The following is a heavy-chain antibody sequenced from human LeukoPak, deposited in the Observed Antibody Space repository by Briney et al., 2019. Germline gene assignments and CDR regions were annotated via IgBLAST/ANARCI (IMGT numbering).Heavy chain of an antibody. D-gene: IGHD4-17*01. CDR3: ARGNDYGDYAFDY. CDR1: GGTFSSYA. Sequence: SVKVSCKASGGTFSSYAISWVRQAPGQGLEWMGGIIPILGTANYAQKFQGRVTITTDESTSTAYMELSSLRSEDTAVYCCARGNDYGDYAFDYWGQGTLVTVSS. CDR2: IIPILGTA. J-gene: IGHJ4*02. V-gene: IGHV1-69*05.